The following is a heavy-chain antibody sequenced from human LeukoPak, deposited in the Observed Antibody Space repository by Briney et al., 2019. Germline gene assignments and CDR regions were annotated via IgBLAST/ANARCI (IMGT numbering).Heavy chain of an antibody. V-gene: IGHV4-4*07. CDR2: IYTSGST. CDR1: GGSISSYY. D-gene: IGHD6-19*01. CDR3: ASHYSSGWYGTYFDY. Sequence: SETLSLTCTVSGGSISSYYWSWIRQPAGKGLEWIGRIYTSGSTNYNPSLKSRVTISVDTSKNQFSLKLSSVTAADTAVYYCASHYSSGWYGTYFDYWGQGTLVTVSS. J-gene: IGHJ4*02.